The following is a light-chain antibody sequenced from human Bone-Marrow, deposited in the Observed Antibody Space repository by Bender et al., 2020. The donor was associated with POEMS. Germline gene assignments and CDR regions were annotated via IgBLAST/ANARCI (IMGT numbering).Light chain of an antibody. CDR3: ATWDDSLNGWV. CDR2: NNI. V-gene: IGLV1-44*01. Sequence: QSLLTQPPSASGTPGQRVTIPCSGRSSKFGSYPVNWFKHLPGAAPKLVIFNNIQRPSGVPDRFSGSNSGTSASLAISGLLSDDEADFYCATWDDSLNGWVFGGGTKLTVL. CDR1: SSKFGSYP. J-gene: IGLJ3*02.